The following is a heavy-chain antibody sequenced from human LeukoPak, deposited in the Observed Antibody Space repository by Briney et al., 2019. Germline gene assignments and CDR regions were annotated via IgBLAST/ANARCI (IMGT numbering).Heavy chain of an antibody. D-gene: IGHD6-19*01. Sequence: PGGSLRLSCAASGFTFSSYAMSWVRQAPGKGLEWASAISGGGSSTHYADSVKGRFTISRDNSKNTLYLQMNSLRAEDTAVYYCAKAMYSSGWDDLDYWGQGILVTVSS. CDR1: GFTFSSYA. CDR3: AKAMYSSGWDDLDY. CDR2: ISGGGSST. J-gene: IGHJ4*02. V-gene: IGHV3-23*01.